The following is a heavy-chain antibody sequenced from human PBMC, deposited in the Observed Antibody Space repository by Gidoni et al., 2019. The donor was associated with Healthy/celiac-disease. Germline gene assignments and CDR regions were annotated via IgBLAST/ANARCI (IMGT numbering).Heavy chain of an antibody. CDR3: AREPRVGIVVVPGLEWYFDY. J-gene: IGHJ4*02. V-gene: IGHV1-18*01. Sequence: QVQLVQSGAEVKKPGASVKVSCKASGSTFTSYGISWVRQAPGQGLEWMGWISAYNGNTNYAQKLQGRVTMTTDTSTSTAYMELRSLRSDDTAVYYCAREPRVGIVVVPGLEWYFDYWGQGTLVTVSS. CDR2: ISAYNGNT. CDR1: GSTFTSYG. D-gene: IGHD2-2*01.